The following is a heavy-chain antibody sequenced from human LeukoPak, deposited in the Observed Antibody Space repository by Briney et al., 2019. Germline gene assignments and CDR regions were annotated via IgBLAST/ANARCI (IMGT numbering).Heavy chain of an antibody. CDR2: ISWNSGSI. V-gene: IGHV3-9*01. CDR1: GFTFDDYA. J-gene: IGHJ4*02. CDR3: AKDQSFRGAIPHPFDY. Sequence: GRSLRLSCAASGFTFDDYAMHWVRQAPGKGLEWVSGISWNSGSIGYADSVKGRFTISRDNAKNSLYLQMNSLRAEDTALYYCAKDQSFRGAIPHPFDYWGQGTLVTVSS. D-gene: IGHD3-16*01.